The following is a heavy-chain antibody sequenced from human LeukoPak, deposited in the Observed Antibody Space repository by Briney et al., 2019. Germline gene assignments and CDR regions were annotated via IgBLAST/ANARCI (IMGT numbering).Heavy chain of an antibody. V-gene: IGHV3-7*01. D-gene: IGHD5-24*01. Sequence: GGSLRLSCAASGFTFSYYWMTWVRQAPGKGLEWVASINQDGSEKYYLDSVKGRFTISRDNAKNSLYLQMNSLRDEDTAVYSCARDGVRDGLYFDRWGQGTLVTVSS. CDR2: INQDGSEK. J-gene: IGHJ4*02. CDR3: ARDGVRDGLYFDR. CDR1: GFTFSYYW.